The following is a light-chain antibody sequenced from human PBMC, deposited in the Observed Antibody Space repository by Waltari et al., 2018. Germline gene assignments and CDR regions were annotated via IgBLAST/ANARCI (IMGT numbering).Light chain of an antibody. CDR3: QTGGHSTWV. Sequence: QLVLTQSPSASASLGASVKLTCTLSSGHSTNVIAWLQKRPERGPRYLMKVNSDGSHNKGDEIPDRFSGSSSGAEHYLTISSLQSEDEADYYCQTGGHSTWVFGGGTKLTVL. J-gene: IGLJ3*02. CDR2: VNSDGSH. CDR1: SGHSTNV. V-gene: IGLV4-69*01.